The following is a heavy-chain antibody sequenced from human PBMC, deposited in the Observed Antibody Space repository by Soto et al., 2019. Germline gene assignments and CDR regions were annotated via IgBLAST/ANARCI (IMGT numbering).Heavy chain of an antibody. CDR3: AREGRSAAPQAGFDL. Sequence: SETLSLTCTFSVNSISSGAYYWSWLRQHPVKGLEWIGHIFYSGNTHYSPSLESRVTISVDTSKNQFSIKLTSVTVADTAVYYCAREGRSAAPQAGFDLWGQGTLVTVS. V-gene: IGHV4-31*03. J-gene: IGHJ4*02. CDR1: VNSISSGAYY. CDR2: IFYSGNT. D-gene: IGHD3-10*01.